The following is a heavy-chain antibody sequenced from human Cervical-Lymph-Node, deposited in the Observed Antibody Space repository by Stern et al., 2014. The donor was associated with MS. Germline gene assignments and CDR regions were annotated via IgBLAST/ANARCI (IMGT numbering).Heavy chain of an antibody. CDR2: IYNRGST. Sequence: QVQLQESGPGLVKPSGTLSLTCAVSGGSISSSTWGSWVRPPPGKGLEWIGEIYNRGSTNYNTSLKSRVTISVDKSKNQFSLKLISVTAADTAVYYCAKTATVTIWGLDYWGQGTLVTVSS. CDR3: AKTATVTIWGLDY. D-gene: IGHD4-17*01. V-gene: IGHV4-4*02. J-gene: IGHJ4*02. CDR1: GGSISSSTW.